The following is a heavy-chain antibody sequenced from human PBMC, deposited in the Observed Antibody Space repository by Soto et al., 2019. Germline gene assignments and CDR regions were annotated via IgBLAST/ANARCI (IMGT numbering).Heavy chain of an antibody. J-gene: IGHJ6*02. Sequence: QVQLVESGGGVVQPGRSLRLSCAASGFTFSSYAMHWVRQAPGKGLGWVAVISYHGSNKYYADSVKGRFTISRDNSKNTLYLQMNSLRAEDTAVYYCARSGIAVEYYYYGMDVWGQGTTVTVSS. D-gene: IGHD6-19*01. V-gene: IGHV3-30-3*01. CDR2: ISYHGSNK. CDR1: GFTFSSYA. CDR3: ARSGIAVEYYYYGMDV.